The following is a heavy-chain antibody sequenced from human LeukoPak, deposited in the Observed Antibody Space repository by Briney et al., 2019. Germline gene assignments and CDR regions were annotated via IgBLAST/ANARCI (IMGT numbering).Heavy chain of an antibody. CDR3: ARLLLRRATMVRGVREYYYYMDV. Sequence: GSLRLSCAASGFTFSSYAMSWVRQAPGKGLEWIGEINHSGSTNYNPSLKSRVTISVDTSKNQFSLKLSSVTAADTAVYYCARLLLRRATMVRGVREYYYYMDVWGKGTTVTISS. CDR1: GFTFSSYA. J-gene: IGHJ6*03. D-gene: IGHD3-10*01. CDR2: INHSGST. V-gene: IGHV4-34*01.